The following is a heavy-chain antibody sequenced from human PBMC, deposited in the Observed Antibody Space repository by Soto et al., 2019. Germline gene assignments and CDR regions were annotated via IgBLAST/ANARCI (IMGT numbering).Heavy chain of an antibody. CDR2: IYWDDDK. CDR3: AHRTGAFLENRRRCAFDI. Sequence: SGPTLVKPTQTLTLTCTFSGFSLSTSGVGVGWIRQPPGKALEWLALIYWDDDKRYSPSLKSRLTITKDTSKNQVVLTMTNMDPVDTATYYCAHRTGAFLENRRRCAFDIWGQGTMVTVSS. CDR1: GFSLSTSGVG. J-gene: IGHJ3*02. D-gene: IGHD1-1*01. V-gene: IGHV2-5*02.